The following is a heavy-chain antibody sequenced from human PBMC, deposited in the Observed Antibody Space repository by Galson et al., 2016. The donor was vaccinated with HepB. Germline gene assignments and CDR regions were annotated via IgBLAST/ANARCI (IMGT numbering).Heavy chain of an antibody. CDR2: IYPGDSDT. J-gene: IGHJ4*02. D-gene: IGHD3-10*01. Sequence: QSGAEVKKTGESLKISCKGSGYTFSSSWIAWVRQRPGTGLEWMGTIYPGDSDTRYSPSFQGQVTISVDKSISTAYLQWSSLKASDTAMYYCARRFSNFGVYYLDHWGQGTLATVSS. CDR3: ARRFSNFGVYYLDH. CDR1: GYTFSSSW. V-gene: IGHV5-51*01.